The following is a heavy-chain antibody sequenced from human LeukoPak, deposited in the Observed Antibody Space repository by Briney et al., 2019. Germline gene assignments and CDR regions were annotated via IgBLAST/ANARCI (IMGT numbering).Heavy chain of an antibody. D-gene: IGHD3-3*01. CDR1: GFTFSSYA. V-gene: IGHV3-30-3*01. CDR2: ISYDGSNK. Sequence: GGSLRLSCAASGFTFSSYAMHWVRQAPGKGLEWVAVISYDGSNKYYADSVKGRFTISRDNSKNTLYLQMNSLRAEDTAVYYCARAHGDFWSGYYPFDYWGQGTLVTVSS. J-gene: IGHJ4*02. CDR3: ARAHGDFWSGYYPFDY.